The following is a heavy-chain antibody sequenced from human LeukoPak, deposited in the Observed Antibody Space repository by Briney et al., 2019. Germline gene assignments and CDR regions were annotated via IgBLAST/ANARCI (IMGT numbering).Heavy chain of an antibody. J-gene: IGHJ5*02. D-gene: IGHD6-19*01. CDR1: GYTFTGYY. V-gene: IGHV1-2*02. Sequence: ASVKVSCKASGYTFTGYYMHWVRQAPGQGLEWMGWINPNSDGTNYAQKFQGRVTMTRDTSISTAYMELSRLRSDDTAVYYCASSGWGYNWFDPWGQGTLVTVSS. CDR3: ASSGWGYNWFDP. CDR2: INPNSDGT.